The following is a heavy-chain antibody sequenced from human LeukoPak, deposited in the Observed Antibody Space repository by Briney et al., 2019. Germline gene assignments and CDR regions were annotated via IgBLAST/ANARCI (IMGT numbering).Heavy chain of an antibody. Sequence: PSQTLSLTCTVSGGSISSGGYYWSWIRQPPGKGLEWIGYIYHSGSTYYNPSLKSRVTISVDRSKNQFSLKLSSVTAADTAVYYCARAYDILTGYYSWFDQWGQGALVTVSS. D-gene: IGHD3-9*01. CDR3: ARAYDILTGYYSWFDQ. J-gene: IGHJ5*02. CDR1: GGSISSGGYY. V-gene: IGHV4-30-2*01. CDR2: IYHSGST.